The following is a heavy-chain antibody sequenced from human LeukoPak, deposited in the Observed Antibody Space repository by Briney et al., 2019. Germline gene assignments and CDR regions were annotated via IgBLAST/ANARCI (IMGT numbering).Heavy chain of an antibody. CDR2: ISYDGNNK. CDR3: ARDLFRRANPRLNNWFDP. Sequence: GGSLRLSCAASGFTFRSYAMHWLRQAPGKALEWLAVISYDGNNKYYADSVKGRFTISRDNSKNTLYLQMNSLRAEDTAVYYCARDLFRRANPRLNNWFDPWGQGTLVTVSS. CDR1: GFTFRSYA. D-gene: IGHD2-21*01. J-gene: IGHJ5*02. V-gene: IGHV3-30*04.